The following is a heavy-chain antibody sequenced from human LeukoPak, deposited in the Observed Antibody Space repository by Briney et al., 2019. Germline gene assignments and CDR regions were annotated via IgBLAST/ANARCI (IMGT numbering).Heavy chain of an antibody. Sequence: PGGSLRLSCAASGFTFSSYAMSWVRQAPGKGLEWVSRISGSGGNTYYADSVKGRFTISRDYSKNTLYLQMNSLRPEETAVYYCAKGPAMVRGTFDPWGQGTLGTVSP. CDR3: AKGPAMVRGTFDP. V-gene: IGHV3-23*01. CDR2: ISGSGGNT. D-gene: IGHD3-10*01. CDR1: GFTFSSYA. J-gene: IGHJ5*02.